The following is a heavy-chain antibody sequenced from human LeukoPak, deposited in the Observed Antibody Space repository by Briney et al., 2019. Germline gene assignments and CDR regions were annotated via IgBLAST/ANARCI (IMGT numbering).Heavy chain of an antibody. CDR2: IYYSGST. V-gene: IGHV4-59*08. CDR1: GGSISSYY. Sequence: PSETLSLTCTVSGGSISSYYWSWIRQPPGKGLEWIGYIYYSGSTNYNPSLKSRVTISVDTSKNHFSLRLSSVTAADTAVYYCARFLDYYDSSGYYYWGQGTLVTVSS. CDR3: ARFLDYYDSSGYYY. D-gene: IGHD3-22*01. J-gene: IGHJ4*02.